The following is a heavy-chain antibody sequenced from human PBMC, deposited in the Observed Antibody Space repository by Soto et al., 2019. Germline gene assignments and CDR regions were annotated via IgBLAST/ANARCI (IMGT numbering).Heavy chain of an antibody. V-gene: IGHV3-72*01. CDR3: XXTPRDYHFDY. CDR1: GFIFSDHY. D-gene: IGHD3-10*01. Sequence: EVQLVESGGDLVQPGGSLRLSCAVSGFIFSDHYMDWVRQAPGKGLEWVXXXXXXXXXXXTLYAPSVKDRFTISRDNSXXXXXXXXXXXXXXXXXXXXXXXTPRDYHFDYWGQGTLVTVSS. J-gene: IGHJ4*02. CDR2: XXXXXXXXXT.